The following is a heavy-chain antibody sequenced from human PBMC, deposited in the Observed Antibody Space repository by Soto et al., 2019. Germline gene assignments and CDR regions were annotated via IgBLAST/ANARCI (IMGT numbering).Heavy chain of an antibody. CDR1: GYSFTSYW. CDR3: ARRERGDGYNSGWFDP. J-gene: IGHJ5*02. Sequence: RGESLKISCKGSGYSFTSYWIAWVRQMPGKGLEWMGIIYPGDSDTTYSPSFQGQVTISVDKSISTAYLQWSSLKASDTAMYYCARRERGDGYNSGWFDPWGQGTLVTVSS. V-gene: IGHV5-51*01. D-gene: IGHD5-12*01. CDR2: IYPGDSDT.